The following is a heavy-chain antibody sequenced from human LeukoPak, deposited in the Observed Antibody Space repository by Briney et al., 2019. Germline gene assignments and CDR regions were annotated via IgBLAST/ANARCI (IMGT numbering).Heavy chain of an antibody. V-gene: IGHV6-1*01. CDR1: EDSVSSNSGG. Sequence: SQTLSLTCAISEDSVSSNSGGWNWIRQSPSRGLEWLGRTYYRSKWFNDYAVFVKSRITINPDTSKNHFSLHLNSVTPEDTAVYYCARDSETISMVRGAPGAYDIWGQGTMVTVSS. J-gene: IGHJ3*02. CDR3: ARDSETISMVRGAPGAYDI. D-gene: IGHD3-10*01. CDR2: TYYRSKWFN.